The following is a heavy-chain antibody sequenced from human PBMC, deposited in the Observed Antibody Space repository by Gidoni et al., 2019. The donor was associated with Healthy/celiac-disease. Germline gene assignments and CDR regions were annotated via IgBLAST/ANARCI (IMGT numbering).Heavy chain of an antibody. CDR3: YGSGSYYDPFDY. CDR1: GFTFSSYS. J-gene: IGHJ4*02. V-gene: IGHV3-21*01. Sequence: EVQLVASGGGMVKPGGSLSLSCAASGFTFSSYSMNWVRQAPGKGLEGVSSISSSSSYIYYADSVKGRFTISRDNAKNSLYLQMNSLSAEDTAVYYCYGSGSYYDPFDYWGQGTLVTVSS. CDR2: ISSSSSYI. D-gene: IGHD3-10*01.